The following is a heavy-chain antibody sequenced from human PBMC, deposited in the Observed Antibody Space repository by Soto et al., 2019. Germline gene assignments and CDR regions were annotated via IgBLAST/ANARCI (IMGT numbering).Heavy chain of an antibody. CDR1: GDSINCERYY. J-gene: IGHJ4*02. Sequence: QLQLQESGPGLVKPSETLSLTCSVSGDSINCERYYWGWIRQPPGKGLEWIGSIYYRGNTYYNPSLPPRVTRSLDKSKSQFSLKVNSVTAADSAVDFCARLEGLATSSYYFDFWGQGALVTVSS. CDR2: IYYRGNT. D-gene: IGHD6-6*01. V-gene: IGHV4-39*01. CDR3: ARLEGLATSSYYFDF.